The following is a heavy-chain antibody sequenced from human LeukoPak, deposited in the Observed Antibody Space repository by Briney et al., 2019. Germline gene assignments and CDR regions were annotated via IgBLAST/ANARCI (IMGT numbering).Heavy chain of an antibody. V-gene: IGHV3-9*01. Sequence: PGGSLRLSCAASGFTFDDYAMHWVRHAPRKGLEWVSGISWNSGSIGYADSVKGRFTISRDNAKNSLYLQMNSLRAEDTALYYCAKGLGTTYYYGMDVWGQGTTVTVSS. J-gene: IGHJ6*02. CDR2: ISWNSGSI. CDR1: GFTFDDYA. CDR3: AKGLGTTYYYGMDV. D-gene: IGHD1-7*01.